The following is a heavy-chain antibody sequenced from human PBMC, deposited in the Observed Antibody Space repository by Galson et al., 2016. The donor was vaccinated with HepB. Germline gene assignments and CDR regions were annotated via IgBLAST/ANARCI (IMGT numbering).Heavy chain of an antibody. Sequence: ETLSLTCVVSGGSISIGNWYSWVRQPPGKGLEWIGEIHHSGNTNYNSSLKRRVAMSADKSKNQFSLKLSLVTAADTAVYYCARDSGLTAARTSFLFDSWGQGTLVTVSS. CDR2: IHHSGNT. V-gene: IGHV4-4*02. J-gene: IGHJ4*02. D-gene: IGHD6-13*01. CDR3: ARDSGLTAARTSFLFDS. CDR1: GGSISIGNW.